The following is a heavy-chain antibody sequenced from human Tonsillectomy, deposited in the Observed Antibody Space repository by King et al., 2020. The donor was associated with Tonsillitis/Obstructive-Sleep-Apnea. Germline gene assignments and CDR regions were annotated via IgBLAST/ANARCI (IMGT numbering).Heavy chain of an antibody. J-gene: IGHJ4*02. CDR1: GGSISSYY. CDR2: IYYSGST. Sequence: VQLQESGPGLVKPSETLSLTCTVSGGSISSYYWSWIRQPPGKGLEWIGYIYYSGSTNYNPSLKSRVTISVDTSKNQFSLKLSSVTAADTAVYYCARHLDAADYRGQGTLVTVSS. V-gene: IGHV4-59*08. CDR3: ARHLDAADY. D-gene: IGHD1-1*01.